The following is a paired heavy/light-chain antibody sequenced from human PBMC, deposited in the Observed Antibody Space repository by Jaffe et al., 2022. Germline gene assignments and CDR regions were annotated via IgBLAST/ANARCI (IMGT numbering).Heavy chain of an antibody. D-gene: IGHD2-15*01. J-gene: IGHJ4*02. CDR2: IHHSGSA. CDR3: ARDIQVSATFDY. V-gene: IGHV4-38-2*02. CDR1: GYSIISNYY. Sequence: QVQLQESGPGLVKPSETLSLTCAVSGYSIISNYYWGWVRQPPGKGLEWIATIHHSGSADYNPSLKSRVKISVETSRNQFSLKVNSVTAADTAVYYCARDIQVSATFDYWGQGTLVTVSS.
Light chain of an antibody. Sequence: QSALTQPPSASGSPGQSVTISCTGTSSDVGGYEYVSWYQQHPGKAPKLMIYDVTKRPSGVPDRFSGSKSGNTASLTVSGLQTEDEADYYCSSYAGTNNRGVFGGGTKLTVL. CDR2: DVT. CDR3: SSYAGTNNRGV. CDR1: SSDVGGYEY. V-gene: IGLV2-8*01. J-gene: IGLJ2*01.